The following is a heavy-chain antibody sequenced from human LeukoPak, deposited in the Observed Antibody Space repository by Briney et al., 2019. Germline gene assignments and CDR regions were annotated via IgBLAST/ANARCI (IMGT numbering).Heavy chain of an antibody. CDR3: AKGSF. CDR2: ISESGGST. Sequence: GGSLRLSCAASGFTFSSYWMNWARQAPGKGLEWVSGISESGGSTYYADSVKGRFTSSRDNSKNTLYLQMNNLRAEDTAAYYCAKGSFWGQGTLVTVSS. V-gene: IGHV3-23*01. J-gene: IGHJ4*02. CDR1: GFTFSSYW. D-gene: IGHD3-10*01.